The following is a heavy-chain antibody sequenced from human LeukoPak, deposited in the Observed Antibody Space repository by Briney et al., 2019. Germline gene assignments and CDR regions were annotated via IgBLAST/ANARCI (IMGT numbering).Heavy chain of an antibody. D-gene: IGHD6-13*01. J-gene: IGHJ6*02. CDR2: ISGSGGST. Sequence: GGSLRLSCAASGFTFSSYAMSRVRQAPGKGLEWVSAISGSGGSTYYADSVKGRFTISRDNSKNTLYLQMNSLRAEDTAVYYCAKAGDDSSSWYWLEGFGDVWGQGTTVSVSS. CDR1: GFTFSSYA. V-gene: IGHV3-23*01. CDR3: AKAGDDSSSWYWLEGFGDV.